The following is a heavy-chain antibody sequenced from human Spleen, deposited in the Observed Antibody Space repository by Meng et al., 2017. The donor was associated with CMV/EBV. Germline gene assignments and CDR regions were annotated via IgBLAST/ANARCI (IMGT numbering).Heavy chain of an antibody. V-gene: IGHV4-59*01. CDR2: IYYSGST. CDR1: GGSISSYY. Sequence: TVSGGSISSYYWSWNRQPPGKGLEWIGYIYYSGSTNYNPSLKSRVTISVDTSKNQFSLKLSSVTAADTAVYYCARKYSSSRGWFDPWGQGTPVTVSS. D-gene: IGHD6-13*01. J-gene: IGHJ5*02. CDR3: ARKYSSSRGWFDP.